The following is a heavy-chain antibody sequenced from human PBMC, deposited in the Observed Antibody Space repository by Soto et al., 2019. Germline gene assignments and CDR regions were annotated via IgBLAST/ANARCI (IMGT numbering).Heavy chain of an antibody. CDR3: ARDRGYCSSTSCYANWYFDL. CDR2: TYYRSKWYN. V-gene: IGHV6-1*01. Sequence: SQTLSLTCAISGDSVSSNSAAWNWIRQSPSRGLEWLGRTYYRSKWYNDYAVSVKSRITINPDTSKNQFSLQLNSVTPGDTAVYYCARDRGYCSSTSCYANWYFDLWGRGTLVTVSS. CDR1: GDSVSSNSAA. J-gene: IGHJ2*01. D-gene: IGHD2-2*01.